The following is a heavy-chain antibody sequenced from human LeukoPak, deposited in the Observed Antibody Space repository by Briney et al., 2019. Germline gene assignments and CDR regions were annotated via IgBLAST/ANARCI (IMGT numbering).Heavy chain of an antibody. Sequence: ASVKVSCKASGYTFTVYYIHWVRQAPGQGLEWMGWINANTGGTNYAQKLQGRVTMTTDTSTSTAYMELRSLRSDDTAVYYCASLNVDTATPYYYYYYMDVWGKGTTVTVSS. CDR1: GYTFTVYY. CDR3: ASLNVDTATPYYYYYYMDV. D-gene: IGHD5-18*01. V-gene: IGHV1-18*04. J-gene: IGHJ6*03. CDR2: INANTGGT.